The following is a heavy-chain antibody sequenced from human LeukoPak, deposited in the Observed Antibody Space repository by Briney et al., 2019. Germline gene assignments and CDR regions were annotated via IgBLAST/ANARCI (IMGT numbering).Heavy chain of an antibody. CDR2: ISYDGSNK. J-gene: IGHJ4*02. CDR1: GFTFSSYA. CDR3: ARDPDTVVVVAAKFSRVAGFDY. Sequence: GGSLRLSCAASGFTFSSYAMHWVRQAPGKGLEWVAVISYDGSNKYYTDSVKGRFTISRDNSKNTLYLQMNSLRAEDTAVYYCARDPDTVVVVAAKFSRVAGFDYWGQGTLVTVSS. V-gene: IGHV3-30-3*01. D-gene: IGHD2-15*01.